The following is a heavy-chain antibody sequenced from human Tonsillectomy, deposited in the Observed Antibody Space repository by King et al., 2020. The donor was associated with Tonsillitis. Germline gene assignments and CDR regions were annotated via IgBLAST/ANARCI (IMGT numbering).Heavy chain of an antibody. J-gene: IGHJ4*02. CDR1: GYNFPTYW. D-gene: IGHD3-10*01. Sequence: QLVQSGTEVKKPGESLKISCKGSGYNFPTYWIGWVRQLPGKGLEWMGIIYSGDSETRYSPSFQGQVTISADKSITTAYLQWSSLKASDTAMYYCARRFGSGMSQYYFDYWGQGTLVTVSS. CDR3: ARRFGSGMSQYYFDY. CDR2: IYSGDSET. V-gene: IGHV5-51*01.